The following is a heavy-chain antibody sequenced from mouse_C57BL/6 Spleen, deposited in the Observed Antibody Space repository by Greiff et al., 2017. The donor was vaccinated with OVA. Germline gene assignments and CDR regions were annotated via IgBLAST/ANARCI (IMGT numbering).Heavy chain of an antibody. V-gene: IGHV1-4*01. CDR1: GYTFTSYT. Sequence: QVHVKQSGAELARPGASVKMSCKASGYTFTSYTMHWVKQRPGQGLEWIGYINPSSGYTKYNQKFKDKATLTADKSSSTAYMQLSSLTSEDSAVYYCARSNYSNYNYAMDYWGQGTSVTVSS. CDR3: ARSNYSNYNYAMDY. D-gene: IGHD2-5*01. J-gene: IGHJ4*01. CDR2: INPSSGYT.